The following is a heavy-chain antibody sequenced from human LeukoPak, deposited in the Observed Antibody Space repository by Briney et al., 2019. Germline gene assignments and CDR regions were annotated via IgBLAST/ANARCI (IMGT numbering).Heavy chain of an antibody. CDR2: INPNSGGT. CDR3: ARDGGGSGSYQNWFDP. Sequence: ASVKVSCKASGYTFTGYYMHWVRQAPGQGLEWMGWINPNSGGTNYAQKLQGRVTMTTDTSTSTAYMELRSLRSDDTAVYYCARDGGGSGSYQNWFDPWGQGTLVTVSS. D-gene: IGHD3-10*01. J-gene: IGHJ5*02. CDR1: GYTFTGYY. V-gene: IGHV1-2*02.